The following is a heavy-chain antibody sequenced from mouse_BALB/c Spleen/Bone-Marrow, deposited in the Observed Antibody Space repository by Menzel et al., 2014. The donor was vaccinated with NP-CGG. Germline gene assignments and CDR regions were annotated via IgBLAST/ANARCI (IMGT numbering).Heavy chain of an antibody. V-gene: IGHV1-7*01. D-gene: IGHD1-1*01. CDR2: INPSTGYT. CDR1: GYTFTTYW. J-gene: IGHJ1*01. CDR3: ARVPITTVPYDFDD. Sequence: QVQLQQSGAELAKPGASVKMSCKASGYTFTTYWMHWVKQRPGQGLEWIGYINPSTGYTEYNQKFKDKATLTADKSSSTAYMQLSSLTSEDSAVYYWARVPITTVPYDFDDWGAGTTVTVSS.